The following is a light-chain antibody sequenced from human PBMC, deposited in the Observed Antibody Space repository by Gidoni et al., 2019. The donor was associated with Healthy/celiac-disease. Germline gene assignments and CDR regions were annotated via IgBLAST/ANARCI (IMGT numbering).Light chain of an antibody. CDR2: DAS. Sequence: IQMTPSPSSLSASVGDRVTITCQASQDISNSLNWYQQKPGKAPKLLIYDASNLETGVPSRFSGSGSGTDFTFTISSLQPEDIATYYCQQYDNLLVTFGPGTKVDIK. V-gene: IGKV1-33*01. CDR1: QDISNS. CDR3: QQYDNLLVT. J-gene: IGKJ3*01.